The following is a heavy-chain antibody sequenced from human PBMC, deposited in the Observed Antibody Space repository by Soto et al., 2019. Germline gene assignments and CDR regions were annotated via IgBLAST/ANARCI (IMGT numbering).Heavy chain of an antibody. D-gene: IGHD1-26*01. CDR1: GLTFTSSA. Sequence: SVKVSCKASGLTFTSSAVQWVRQARGQRLEWIGWIVVGSGNTNYAQKFQERVTITRDMSTSTAYMELSSLRSEDTAVYYCAADGWELQFDYWGQGTLVTVSS. J-gene: IGHJ4*02. V-gene: IGHV1-58*01. CDR2: IVVGSGNT. CDR3: AADGWELQFDY.